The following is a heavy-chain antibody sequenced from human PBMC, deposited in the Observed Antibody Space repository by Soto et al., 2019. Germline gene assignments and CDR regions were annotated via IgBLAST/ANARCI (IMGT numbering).Heavy chain of an antibody. CDR2: INAGNGDT. V-gene: IGHV1-3*01. J-gene: IGHJ4*02. Sequence: ASVKVCCKASGYTFTKYGIHWVRQAPGQRLEWMGWINAGNGDTKYSENFQGRVTITRDTSASTVYLDLSSLSSEDTAFYYCARTGHSGSYDYWGQGTLVTVSS. CDR1: GYTFTKYG. D-gene: IGHD3-22*01. CDR3: ARTGHSGSYDY.